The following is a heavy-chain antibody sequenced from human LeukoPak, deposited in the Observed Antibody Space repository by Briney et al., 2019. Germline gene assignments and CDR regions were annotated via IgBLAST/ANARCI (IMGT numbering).Heavy chain of an antibody. CDR3: ARKLIVADAFDI. J-gene: IGHJ3*02. Sequence: SETLSLTCTVSGGSISSYYWSWIRQPPGKGLEWIGYIYYSGSTNYNPSLKSRVTISVDTSKNQFSLKLSSVTAADTAVYYCARKLIVADAFDIWAKGQWSPSLQ. D-gene: IGHD2-15*01. CDR1: GGSISSYY. CDR2: IYYSGST. V-gene: IGHV4-59*01.